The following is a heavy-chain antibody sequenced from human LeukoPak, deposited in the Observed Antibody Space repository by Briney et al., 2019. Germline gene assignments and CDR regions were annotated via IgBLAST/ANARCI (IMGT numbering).Heavy chain of an antibody. Sequence: GGSLRLSCAASGFTVSSNYMSWVRQAPGKGLEWVSVIYSGGSTYYADSVKGRFTISRDNSKNTLYLQMNSLRAEDTAVYYCARDRGRYFGAYFDYWGQGTLDTVSS. CDR2: IYSGGST. V-gene: IGHV3-53*01. CDR1: GFTVSSNY. J-gene: IGHJ4*02. CDR3: ARDRGRYFGAYFDY. D-gene: IGHD3-9*01.